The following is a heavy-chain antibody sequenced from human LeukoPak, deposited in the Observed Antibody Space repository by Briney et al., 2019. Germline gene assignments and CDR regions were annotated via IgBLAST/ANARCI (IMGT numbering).Heavy chain of an antibody. D-gene: IGHD5-18*01. V-gene: IGHV3-7*04. CDR3: ATDTAMVTNPLDY. CDR2: IKQDGSEK. J-gene: IGHJ4*02. Sequence: WGSLRLSCAASGFTFSSYWMSWVRQAPGKGLEWVANIKQDGSEKYYVDSVEGRFTISRDNAKNSLYLQMNSLRAEDTAVYYCATDTAMVTNPLDYWGQGTLVTVSS. CDR1: GFTFSSYW.